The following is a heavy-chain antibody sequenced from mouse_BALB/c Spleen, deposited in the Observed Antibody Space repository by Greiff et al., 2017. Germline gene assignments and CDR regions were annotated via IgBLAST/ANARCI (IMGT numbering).Heavy chain of an antibody. J-gene: IGHJ2*01. D-gene: IGHD2-14*01. CDR1: GFTFSSFG. CDR2: ISSGSSTI. Sequence: EVQGVESGGGLVQPGGSRKLSCAASGFTFSSFGMHWVRQAPEKGLEWVAYISSGSSTIYYADTVKGRFTISRDNPKNTLFLQMTSLRSEDTAMYYCARYDEGFDYWGQGTTLTVSS. V-gene: IGHV5-17*02. CDR3: ARYDEGFDY.